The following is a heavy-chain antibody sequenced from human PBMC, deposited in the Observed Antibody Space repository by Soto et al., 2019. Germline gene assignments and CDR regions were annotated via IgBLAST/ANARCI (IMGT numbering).Heavy chain of an antibody. CDR1: GYTFTSYG. CDR2: ISAYNGNP. D-gene: IGHD2-2*01. CDR3: ARDRTGTMQAREIVVGTAADAFDV. V-gene: IGHV1-18*01. J-gene: IGHJ3*01. Sequence: ASVKVSCKASGYTFTSYGISWVRQAPGQGLEWMGWISAYNGNPNYAQKLQGRVSMTTNTSTSTAYMELRSLRSDDTAVYECARDRTGTMQAREIVVGTAADAFDVWGQGTMVTVSS.